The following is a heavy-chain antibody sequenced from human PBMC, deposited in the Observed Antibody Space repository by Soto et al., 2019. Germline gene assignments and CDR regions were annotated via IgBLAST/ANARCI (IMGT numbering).Heavy chain of an antibody. V-gene: IGHV2-5*02. J-gene: IGHJ3*02. CDR3: AHQKHAIVVVVAVPDAVDI. Sequence: QITLKESGPTLMKPTQTLTLTCTFSGFSLSTNGVGVGWIRQPPGRALEWLALIYWDDDNNYNPSLKSRLTTTRDTSTVHAVLTRSTLDPVYTATYYCAHQKHAIVVVVAVPDAVDIWGQGTMVTVSS. CDR2: IYWDDDN. D-gene: IGHD2-15*01. CDR1: GFSLSTNGVG.